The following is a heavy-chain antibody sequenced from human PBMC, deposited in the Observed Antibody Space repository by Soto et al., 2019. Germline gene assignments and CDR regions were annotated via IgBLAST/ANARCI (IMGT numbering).Heavy chain of an antibody. CDR1: GFTFSSYG. D-gene: IGHD3-3*01. J-gene: IGHJ6*02. V-gene: IGHV3-33*01. Sequence: GGSLRLSCAASGFTFSSYGMHWVRQAPGKGLEWVAVIWYDGSNKYYADSVKGRFTISRDNSKNTLYLQMNSLRAEDTAVYYCARAYVLRFLEWSSGGYGMDVWGQGTTVTVSS. CDR2: IWYDGSNK. CDR3: ARAYVLRFLEWSSGGYGMDV.